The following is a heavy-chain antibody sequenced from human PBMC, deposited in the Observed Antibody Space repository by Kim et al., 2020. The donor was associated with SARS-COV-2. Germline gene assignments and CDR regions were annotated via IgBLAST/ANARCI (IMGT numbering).Heavy chain of an antibody. CDR3: ARGVATGWFDP. D-gene: IGHD5-12*01. Sequence: SSAASVKGRSHISRDNAKHTLYLKMNSLRAEDTAVYYCARGVATGWFDPWGQGTLVTVSS. J-gene: IGHJ5*02. V-gene: IGHV3-74*01.